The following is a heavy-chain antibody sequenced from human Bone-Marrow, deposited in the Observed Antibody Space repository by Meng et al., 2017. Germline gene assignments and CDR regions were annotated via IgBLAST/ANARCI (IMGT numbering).Heavy chain of an antibody. J-gene: IGHJ5*02. D-gene: IGHD3-10*01. V-gene: IGHV3-11*01. CDR1: GFTFSDYY. Sequence: GESLKISCAASGFTFSDYYMSCIRRAPGKGLEWVSYISSSGSTIYYADSVKGRFTISRDNAKNSLYLQMNSLRAEDTAVYYCARVPMGTRSHWFDPWGQGTLVTVSS. CDR3: ARVPMGTRSHWFDP. CDR2: ISSSGSTI.